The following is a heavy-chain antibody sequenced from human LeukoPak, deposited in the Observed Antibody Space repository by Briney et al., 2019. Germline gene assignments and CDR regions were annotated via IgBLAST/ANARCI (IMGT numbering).Heavy chain of an antibody. CDR1: GYTFTGYY. D-gene: IGHD3-9*01. V-gene: IGHV1-24*01. CDR3: ATRNDDILDY. J-gene: IGHJ4*02. CDR2: FDPEDGET. Sequence: ASVKVSCKASGYTFTGYYMHWVRQAPGQGLEWMGGFDPEDGETIYAQKFQGRVTMTEDTSTDTAYMELSSLRSEDTAVYYCATRNDDILDYWGQGTLVTVSS.